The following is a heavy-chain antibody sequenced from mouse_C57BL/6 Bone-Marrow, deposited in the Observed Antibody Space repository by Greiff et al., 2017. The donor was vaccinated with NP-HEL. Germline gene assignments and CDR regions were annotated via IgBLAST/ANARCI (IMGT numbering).Heavy chain of an antibody. CDR1: GFTFSSYA. CDR3: AREVSWEYFDY. CDR2: ISDGGSYT. J-gene: IGHJ2*01. D-gene: IGHD4-1*01. Sequence: DVKLQESGGGLVKPGGSLKLSCAASGFTFSSYAMSWVRQTPEKRLEWVATISDGGSYTYYPDNVKGRFTISRDNAKNNLYLQMSHLKSEDTAMYYCAREVSWEYFDYWGQGTTLTVSS. V-gene: IGHV5-4*01.